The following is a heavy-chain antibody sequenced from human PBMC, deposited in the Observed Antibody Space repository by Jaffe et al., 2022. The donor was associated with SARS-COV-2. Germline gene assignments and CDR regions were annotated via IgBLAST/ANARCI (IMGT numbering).Heavy chain of an antibody. V-gene: IGHV3-15*01. D-gene: IGHD1-26*01. Sequence: EVQLVESGGGLVKPGGSLRLSCAASGFTFSNAWMSWVRQAPGKGLEWVGRIKSKTDGGTTDYAAPVKGRFTISRDDSKNTLYLQMNSLKTEDTAVYYCTTAVVGWELLGYYYGMDVWGQGTTVTVSS. CDR2: IKSKTDGGTT. J-gene: IGHJ6*02. CDR3: TTAVVGWELLGYYYGMDV. CDR1: GFTFSNAW.